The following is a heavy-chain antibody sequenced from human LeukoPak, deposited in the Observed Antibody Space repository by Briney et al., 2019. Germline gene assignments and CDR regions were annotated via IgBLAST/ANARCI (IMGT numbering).Heavy chain of an antibody. CDR3: ARGSSMASAAEWYYYYMDV. Sequence: PGGSLRLSCAASGFALKSYTVTWVRQAPGKGLEWVSSISSTSAYIYYAESVKGRFTISRDNSKNTLYLQMNSLRAEDTAVYYCARGSSMASAAEWYYYYMDVWGKGTTVTVSS. J-gene: IGHJ6*03. D-gene: IGHD1-26*01. V-gene: IGHV3-21*04. CDR2: ISSTSAYI. CDR1: GFALKSYT.